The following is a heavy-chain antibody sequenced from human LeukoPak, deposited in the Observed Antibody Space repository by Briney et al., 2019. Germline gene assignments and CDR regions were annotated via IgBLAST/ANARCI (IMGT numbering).Heavy chain of an antibody. Sequence: SETLSLTCTVSGGSISSYYWSRIRQPPGKGLEWIGYIYYSGSTNYNPSLKSRVTISVDTSKNQFSLKLSSVTAADTAVYYCARGGYYDSSGYDRYYGMDVWGQGTTVTVSS. CDR3: ARGGYYDSSGYDRYYGMDV. CDR2: IYYSGST. D-gene: IGHD3-22*01. V-gene: IGHV4-59*01. CDR1: GGSISSYY. J-gene: IGHJ6*02.